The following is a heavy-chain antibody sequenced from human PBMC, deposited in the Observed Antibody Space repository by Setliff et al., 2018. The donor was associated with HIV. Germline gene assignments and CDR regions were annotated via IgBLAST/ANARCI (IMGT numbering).Heavy chain of an antibody. J-gene: IGHJ6*02. Sequence: SETLSLTCAVYGGSFSGYYWSWIRQPPAKGLEWIGRINHSGSTNYNPSLKRRVTISVDTSKNQFSLKLSSVTAADTAVYYCARGGYYYGSGSSLNYYGMDVWGQGTTVTAP. CDR1: GGSFSGYY. D-gene: IGHD3-10*01. CDR2: INHSGST. CDR3: ARGGYYYGSGSSLNYYGMDV. V-gene: IGHV4-34*01.